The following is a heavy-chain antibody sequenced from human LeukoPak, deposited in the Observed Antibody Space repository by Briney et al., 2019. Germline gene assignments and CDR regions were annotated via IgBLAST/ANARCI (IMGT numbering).Heavy chain of an antibody. J-gene: IGHJ6*02. CDR1: GFTFDDYA. V-gene: IGHV3-9*01. CDR3: ARSPRDKLWFGPGHYYYGMDV. Sequence: QAGGSLRLSCAASGFTFDDYAMHWVRQAPGKGLEWVSGISWNSGNIGYADSVKGRFTISRDNAKTSLFPQMTSLRAEDTALYYCARSPRDKLWFGPGHYYYGMDVWGQGTTVTVSS. CDR2: ISWNSGNI. D-gene: IGHD3-10*01.